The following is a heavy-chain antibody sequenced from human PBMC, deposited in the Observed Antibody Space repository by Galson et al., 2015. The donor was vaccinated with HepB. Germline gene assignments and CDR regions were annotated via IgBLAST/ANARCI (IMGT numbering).Heavy chain of an antibody. V-gene: IGHV3-23*01. J-gene: IGHJ6*03. CDR2: ISSGSGSIT. CDR1: RFTFSNYA. Sequence: SLRLSCAASRFTFSNYAMTWVRQAPGKGLEWVSAISSGSGSITYYADSVKGRFAISRDNSKNTLYLQMNSLRAEDTAVYYCTQHYSDSSDYYVPFYYYYMDVWGKGITVTVSS. CDR3: TQHYSDSSDYYVPFYYYYMDV. D-gene: IGHD3-22*01.